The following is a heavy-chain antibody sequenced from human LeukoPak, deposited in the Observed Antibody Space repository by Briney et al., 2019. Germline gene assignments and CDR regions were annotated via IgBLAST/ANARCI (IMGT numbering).Heavy chain of an antibody. V-gene: IGHV3-30*03. J-gene: IGHJ5*02. D-gene: IGHD3-10*01. CDR2: ISFSGTTE. CDR1: GLLFSSYR. CDR3: ARGWFGLDP. Sequence: PGGSLRLSCEASGLLFSSYRFYWVRQAPGKGLEWVAYISFSGTTEDYADSLEGRFTISRDNSESKVYLQMSSLRSEDTAVYYCARGWFGLDPWGQGTQVIVSS.